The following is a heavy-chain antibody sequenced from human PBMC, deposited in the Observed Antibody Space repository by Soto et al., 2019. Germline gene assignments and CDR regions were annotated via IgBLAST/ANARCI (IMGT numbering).Heavy chain of an antibody. CDR1: GYTFTSYG. Sequence: ASVKVSCKASGYTFTSYGISWVRQAPGQGLEWMGWISAYNGNTNYAQKFQGRVTITRDTSASTAYMELSSLRSEDTAVYYCARAYCSSTSCPGYWGQGTLVTVSS. J-gene: IGHJ4*02. V-gene: IGHV1-18*01. CDR3: ARAYCSSTSCPGY. D-gene: IGHD2-2*01. CDR2: ISAYNGNT.